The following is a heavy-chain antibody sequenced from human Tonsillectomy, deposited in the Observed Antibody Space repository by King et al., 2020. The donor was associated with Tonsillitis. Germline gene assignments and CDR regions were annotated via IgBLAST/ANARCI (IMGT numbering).Heavy chain of an antibody. V-gene: IGHV5-51*01. J-gene: IGHJ5*02. D-gene: IGHD1-26*01. CDR1: GYSFTSYW. Sequence: VQLVESGAEVKKPGESLKISCKGSGYSFTSYWIGWVRQMPGKGLEWMGIIYPGDSDTRYSPSFQGQVTISADKSISTAYLQWSSLKASDTAMYYCARHRGRYPKAHNWFDPWGQGTLVTVSS. CDR3: ARHRGRYPKAHNWFDP. CDR2: IYPGDSDT.